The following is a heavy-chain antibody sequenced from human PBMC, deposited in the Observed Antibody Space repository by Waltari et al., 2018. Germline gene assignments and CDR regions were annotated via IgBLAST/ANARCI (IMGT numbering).Heavy chain of an antibody. CDR3: ARLFTVTTSHDAFDI. J-gene: IGHJ3*02. CDR1: GGSFSGYY. V-gene: IGHV4-34*01. Sequence: QVQLQKWGAGLLKPSETLSLTCAVYGGSFSGYYWSWIRQPPGKGLEWIGEINHSGSTNYNPSLKSRVTISVDTSKNQFSLKLRSVTAADTAVYYCARLFTVTTSHDAFDIWGQGTMVTVSS. CDR2: INHSGST. D-gene: IGHD4-17*01.